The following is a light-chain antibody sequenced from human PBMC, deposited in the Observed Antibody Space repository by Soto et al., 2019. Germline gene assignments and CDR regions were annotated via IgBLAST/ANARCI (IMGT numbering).Light chain of an antibody. CDR1: QSISAS. Sequence: SVTLTRMASQSISASLAWYQQKPGKPPILLIYMASSLQTGVPSRFSGSGSGTEFTLTISRLQPDHFAAYYCQQHNNLARTFGPGTKVDI. J-gene: IGKJ1*01. V-gene: IGKV1-5*03. CDR3: QQHNNLART. CDR2: MAS.